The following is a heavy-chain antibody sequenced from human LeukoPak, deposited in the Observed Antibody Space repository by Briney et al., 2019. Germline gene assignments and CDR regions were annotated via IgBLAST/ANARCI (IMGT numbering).Heavy chain of an antibody. CDR1: GGSISSRSYY. V-gene: IGHV4-39*01. CDR2: IYYSGST. Sequence: ETLSLTCTVSGGSISSRSYYWGWIRQPPGKGLEWIGSIYYSGSTYYNPSLKSRVTISVDTSKNQFSLKLSSVTAADTAVYYCARQGELYYYDSSGYFDYWGQGTLVTVSS. D-gene: IGHD3-22*01. CDR3: ARQGELYYYDSSGYFDY. J-gene: IGHJ4*02.